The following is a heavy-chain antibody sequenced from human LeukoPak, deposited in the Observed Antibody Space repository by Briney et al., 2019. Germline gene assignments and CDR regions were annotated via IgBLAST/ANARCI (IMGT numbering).Heavy chain of an antibody. V-gene: IGHV1-18*01. CDR2: ISAYNGNT. Sequence: ASVKVSCKAFGYTFTSYGTSWVRQAPGQGLEWMGWISAYNGNTNYAQKLQGRVTMTTDTSTSTAYMELRSLRSDDTAVYYCAGHPLGYCSGGSCYSGVYGMDVWGQGTTVTVSS. J-gene: IGHJ6*02. CDR1: GYTFTSYG. D-gene: IGHD2-15*01. CDR3: AGHPLGYCSGGSCYSGVYGMDV.